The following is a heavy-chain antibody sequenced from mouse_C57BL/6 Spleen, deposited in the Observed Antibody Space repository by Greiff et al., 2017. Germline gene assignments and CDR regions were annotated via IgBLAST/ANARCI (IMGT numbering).Heavy chain of an antibody. Sequence: EVQRVESGGGLVKPGGSLKLSCAASGFTFSDYGMHWVRQAPEKGLEWVAYISSGSSTIYYADTVKGRFTISRDNAKNTLFLQMTSLRSEDTAMYYCARSLTGYFDYWGQGTTLTVSS. D-gene: IGHD4-1*01. CDR1: GFTFSDYG. J-gene: IGHJ2*01. CDR3: ARSLTGYFDY. V-gene: IGHV5-17*01. CDR2: ISSGSSTI.